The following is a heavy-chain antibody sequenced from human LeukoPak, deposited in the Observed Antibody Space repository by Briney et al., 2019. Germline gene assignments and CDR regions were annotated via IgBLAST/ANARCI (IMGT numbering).Heavy chain of an antibody. V-gene: IGHV4-59*12. CDR2: IYYSGST. J-gene: IGHJ4*02. CDR1: GGSISSYY. D-gene: IGHD3-22*01. CDR3: ARDSSGELSIDY. Sequence: SETLSLTCTVSGGSISSYYWSWIRQPPGKGLEWIGYIYYSGSTNYNPSLKSRVTISVDTSKNQFSLKLSSVTAADTAVYYCARDSSGELSIDYWGQGTLVTVSS.